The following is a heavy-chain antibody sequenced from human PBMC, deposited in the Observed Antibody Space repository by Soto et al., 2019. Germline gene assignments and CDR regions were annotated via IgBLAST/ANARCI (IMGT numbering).Heavy chain of an antibody. CDR1: GFTFSSYW. D-gene: IGHD3-10*01. CDR3: TSYGSGIPY. Sequence: EVQLVESGGGLVQPGGSLRLSCAASGFTFSSYWMHWVRQAPGKGLVWVSHITTDGSSTSYADSVKGRFTISRDNAKNTLYLQMNSLRADDTAVCYCTSYGSGIPYWGRGTLVTVSS. V-gene: IGHV3-74*01. J-gene: IGHJ4*02. CDR2: ITTDGSST.